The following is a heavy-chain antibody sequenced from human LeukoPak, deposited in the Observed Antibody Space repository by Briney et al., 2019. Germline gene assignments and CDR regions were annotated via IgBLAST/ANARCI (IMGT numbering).Heavy chain of an antibody. D-gene: IGHD3-16*01. CDR2: LYYSGST. CDR1: GGSTSSYY. Sequence: SETLSLTCTVSGGSTSSYYWSWIRQLPGKGLEWIGSLYYSGSTNSNPSLKTRVTMSVDTYKNRFSLNLSSMTAADTAVYYCARANMIISAFDFWGQGTMVTVSS. CDR3: ARANMIISAFDF. V-gene: IGHV4-59*01. J-gene: IGHJ3*01.